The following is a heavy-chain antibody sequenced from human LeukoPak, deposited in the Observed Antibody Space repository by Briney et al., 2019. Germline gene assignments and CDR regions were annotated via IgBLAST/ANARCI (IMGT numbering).Heavy chain of an antibody. CDR2: TFYTGRT. Sequence: KPSEPLSPPCAVYGGSFSGYYWSWIRQPPGKGLEWIGATFYTGRTFYNPSLKSRVTISVDTSKNQFSLDLRSATAADTAVYYCAKRRHNYDSYAVWGQGTRVTVSS. J-gene: IGHJ3*01. V-gene: IGHV4-34*12. CDR1: GGSFSGYY. D-gene: IGHD1-1*01. CDR3: AKRRHNYDSYAV.